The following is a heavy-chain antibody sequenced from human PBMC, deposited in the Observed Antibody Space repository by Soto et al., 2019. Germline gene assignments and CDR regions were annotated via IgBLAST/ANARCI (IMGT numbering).Heavy chain of an antibody. CDR1: GGSISSSNYF. J-gene: IGHJ1*01. D-gene: IGHD3-22*01. V-gene: IGHV4-39*07. CDR3: ASYYDSSGYYSPSLGAEYFQH. Sequence: PSETLSLTCTVSGGSISSSNYFWGWIRQPPGKGLEWIGSMYYSGSTYYNPSLKSRVTISVDTSKNQFSLKLSSVTAADTAVYYCASYYDSSGYYSPSLGAEYFQHWGQGTLVTVSS. CDR2: MYYSGST.